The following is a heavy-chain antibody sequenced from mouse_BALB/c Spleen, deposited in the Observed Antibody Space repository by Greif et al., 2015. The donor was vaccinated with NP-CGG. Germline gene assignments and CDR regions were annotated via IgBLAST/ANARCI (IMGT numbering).Heavy chain of an antibody. CDR1: GYTFTSYT. V-gene: IGHV1-4*01. Sequence: QVQLQQSGAELARPGASVKMSCKASGYTFTSYTIHWVKQRPGQGLEWIGYINPSSGYTNYNQKFKDKATLTADKSSSTAYMQLSSLTSEDSAVYYCAREGGNPYATDYWGQGTSVTVSS. CDR3: AREGGNPYATDY. CDR2: INPSSGYT. D-gene: IGHD2-1*01. J-gene: IGHJ4*01.